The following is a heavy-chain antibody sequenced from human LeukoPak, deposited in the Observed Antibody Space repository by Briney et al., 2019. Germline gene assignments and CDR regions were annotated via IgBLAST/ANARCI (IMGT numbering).Heavy chain of an antibody. J-gene: IGHJ4*02. CDR1: GFTFSNFG. CDR2: IKEDGSEK. Sequence: GSLRISCAASGFTFSNFGMSWVRQAPGKGLEWAASIKEDGSEKNYVDFVKGRFTISRDNAKNSLYLQMNSLRVEDTAVYYCARVTPFDLWRGYSAFDYWGQGALVTVSS. CDR3: ARVTPFDLWRGYSAFDY. V-gene: IGHV3-7*01. D-gene: IGHD3-3*01.